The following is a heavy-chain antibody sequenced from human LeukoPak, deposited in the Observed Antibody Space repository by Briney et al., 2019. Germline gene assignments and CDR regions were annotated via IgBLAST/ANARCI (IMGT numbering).Heavy chain of an antibody. D-gene: IGHD2-15*01. J-gene: IGHJ4*02. V-gene: IGHV1-24*01. CDR3: GRGTIAVVAADLRTDQ. CDR1: GYTLTELS. Sequence: GASVKVSCKVSGYTLTELSMHWVRQAPGKGLEWMGGFDPEDGETIYAQKFQGRVTMTRDTSISTAYMELSSLTSDDTAVYYCGRGTIAVVAADLRTDQWGQGTLVIVSS. CDR2: FDPEDGET.